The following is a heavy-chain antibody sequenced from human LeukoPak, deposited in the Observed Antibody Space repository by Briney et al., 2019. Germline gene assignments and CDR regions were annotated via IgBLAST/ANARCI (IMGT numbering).Heavy chain of an antibody. Sequence: PSETLSLTCTVSGGSISSYYWSWIRQPPGKGLEWIGYIYYSGNTNYNPSLKSRVTISIDASNNQFSLKLRSVTAADTAVYYCARVGSGCFDYWGREPWSPSPQ. CDR1: GGSISSYY. D-gene: IGHD6-19*01. J-gene: IGHJ4*02. CDR2: IYYSGNT. V-gene: IGHV4-59*12. CDR3: ARVGSGCFDY.